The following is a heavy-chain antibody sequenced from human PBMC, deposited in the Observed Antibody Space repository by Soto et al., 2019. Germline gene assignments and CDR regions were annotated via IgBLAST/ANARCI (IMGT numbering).Heavy chain of an antibody. CDR1: GFFFTTYA. CDR3: AKEGMERFWEWLSIDYYYYYGMDV. D-gene: IGHD3-3*01. Sequence: GGSLRLSCAASGFFFTTYAMNCVRQAPGKGLEWFSGISGSGGGTSYADSVKGRFTISRDNAKNTLYLQMNSLRADDTAVYYCAKEGMERFWEWLSIDYYYYYGMDVWGQAPTVNVSS. V-gene: IGHV3-23*01. CDR2: ISGSGGGT. J-gene: IGHJ6*02.